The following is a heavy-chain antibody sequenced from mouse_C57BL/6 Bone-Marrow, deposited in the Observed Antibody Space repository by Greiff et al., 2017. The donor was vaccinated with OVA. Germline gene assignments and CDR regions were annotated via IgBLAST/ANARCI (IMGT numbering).Heavy chain of an antibody. V-gene: IGHV14-3*01. CDR3: ARDGGVRYFDY. CDR1: GFTFKNSY. J-gene: IGHJ1*03. Sequence: VQLQQSVAELVRPGASVKLSCTASGFTFKNSYMHWVKQRPEQGLEWIGRIDPANGNTKYDPKFQGKATITADKSSNTAYMQLSSLTSEDAAIYCCARDGGVRYFDYWGTGTTVTVSS. CDR2: IDPANGNT.